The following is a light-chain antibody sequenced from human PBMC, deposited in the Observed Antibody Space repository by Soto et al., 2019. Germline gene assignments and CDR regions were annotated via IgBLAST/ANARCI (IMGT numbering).Light chain of an antibody. CDR1: TGAVTSDYY. V-gene: IGLV7-43*01. CDR3: LIYYGDGWV. J-gene: IGLJ3*02. Sequence: QTVVTQEPSLTVSPGGTVTLTCASSTGAVTSDYYPNWFQQRPGQAPTVLIYSTMNKHSWTPARFSGSLLGDKAALTLSGAQPEDEADYYCLIYYGDGWVFGGGTKVTVL. CDR2: STM.